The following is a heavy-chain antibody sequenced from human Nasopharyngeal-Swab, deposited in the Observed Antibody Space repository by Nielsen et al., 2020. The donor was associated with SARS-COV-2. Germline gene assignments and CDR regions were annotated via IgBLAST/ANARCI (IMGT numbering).Heavy chain of an antibody. CDR2: IFLNDEK. CDR3: ARIVNSYFDFWSGYTDAFDI. D-gene: IGHD3-3*01. V-gene: IGHV2-26*01. J-gene: IGHJ3*02. CDR1: GFSLSNARMG. Sequence: SGPTLVKPPETLTLTCTVSGFSLSNARMGVSWIRQPPGKALEWLAHIFLNDEKSYSTSLKSRLTISKDTSKSQVVLTMTNMDPVDTATYYCARIVNSYFDFWSGYTDAFDIWGQGTMVTVSS.